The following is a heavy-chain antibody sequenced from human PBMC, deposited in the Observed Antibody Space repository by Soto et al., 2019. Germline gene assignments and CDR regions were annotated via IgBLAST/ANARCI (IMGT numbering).Heavy chain of an antibody. CDR1: GFTFSNYW. D-gene: IGHD2-2*01. Sequence: EVQLVESGGGLVQPGGSLRLSCEASGFTFSNYWMSWVRQAPGKGLEWVANIKQDGSEKYYVDSVKGRFTISRDNAKNSLFLQMNNLRAEDAAVYYCAPQGGISVVRPAAIPFDSWGQGTLVAVSS. CDR2: IKQDGSEK. J-gene: IGHJ4*02. V-gene: IGHV3-7*01. CDR3: APQGGISVVRPAAIPFDS.